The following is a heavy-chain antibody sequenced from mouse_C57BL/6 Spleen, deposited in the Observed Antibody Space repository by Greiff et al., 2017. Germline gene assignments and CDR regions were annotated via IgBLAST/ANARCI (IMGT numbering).Heavy chain of an antibody. CDR1: GYAFTNYL. CDR2: INPGSGGT. Sequence: QVQLKQSGAELLRPGTSVKVSCKASGYAFTNYLIEWVKQRPGQGLEWIGVINPGSGGTNYNEKFKGKATLTADKSSSTAYMQLSSLTSEDSAVYFCARRDVGFAYWGQGTLVTVSA. CDR3: ARRDVGFAY. J-gene: IGHJ3*01. D-gene: IGHD3-3*01. V-gene: IGHV1-54*01.